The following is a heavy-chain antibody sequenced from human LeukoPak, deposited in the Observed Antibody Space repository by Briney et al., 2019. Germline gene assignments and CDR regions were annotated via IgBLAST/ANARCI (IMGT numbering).Heavy chain of an antibody. CDR2: PPPDELDI. CDR3: ANEIRPNDY. J-gene: IGHJ4*02. V-gene: IGHV3-74*01. Sequence: GGSLRLSCAASGFTFTNYWMHWVRQAPGMGLVWVSRPPPDELDIIYADSVKGRFTVSRDNAKNTLYLQMNSLRAEDTAVYYCANEIRPNDYWGQGTQVTVSS. D-gene: IGHD4-17*01. CDR1: GFTFTNYW.